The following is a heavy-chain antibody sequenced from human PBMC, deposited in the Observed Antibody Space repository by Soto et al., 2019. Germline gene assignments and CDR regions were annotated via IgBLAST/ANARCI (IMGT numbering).Heavy chain of an antibody. J-gene: IGHJ4*02. CDR1: GYTFTNFG. Sequence: QVQLVQSGAEVKKPGASVKVSCKASGYTFTNFGISWVRQAPGQGLEWMGWISAYNGNTNYAQNFKGIVTMTTDTPTRTDYTELRILIPDDTSVYYCATGVTTIEYWGQGTLVTVSS. CDR2: ISAYNGNT. CDR3: ATGVTTIEY. V-gene: IGHV1-18*01. D-gene: IGHD4-17*01.